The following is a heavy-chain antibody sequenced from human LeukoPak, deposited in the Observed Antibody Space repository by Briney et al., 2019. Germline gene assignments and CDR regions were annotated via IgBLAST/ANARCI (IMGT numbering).Heavy chain of an antibody. CDR1: GFSLSNSA. CDR2: IVASSGST. CDR3: AKGAYDYIEMGYSDY. Sequence: GGSLRLSCAASGFSLSNSAMNWVRQAPGKGLEWLSLIVASSGSTFYADSVKGRFTISRDNSKNTLYLQTHSLRADDTAVYYCAKGAYDYIEMGYSDYWGQGTLVTVSS. V-gene: IGHV3-23*01. J-gene: IGHJ4*02. D-gene: IGHD5-12*01.